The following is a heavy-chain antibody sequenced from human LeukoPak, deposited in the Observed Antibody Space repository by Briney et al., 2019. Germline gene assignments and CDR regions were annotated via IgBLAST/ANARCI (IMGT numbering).Heavy chain of an antibody. Sequence: SETLSLTCTVSGGSISSYYWSWIRQPPGKGLEWIGYIYYSGSTNYNPSLKSRVTISVDTSKNQFSLKLSSVTAADTAVYYCARLFWSGFYYYMDVWGKGTTVTVSS. CDR2: IYYSGST. CDR3: ARLFWSGFYYYMDV. J-gene: IGHJ6*03. V-gene: IGHV4-59*01. D-gene: IGHD3-3*01. CDR1: GGSISSYY.